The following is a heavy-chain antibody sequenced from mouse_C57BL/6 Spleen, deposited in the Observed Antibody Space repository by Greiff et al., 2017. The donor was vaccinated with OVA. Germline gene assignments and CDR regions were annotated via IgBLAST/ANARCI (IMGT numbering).Heavy chain of an antibody. CDR3: ARHIYYDYGEFAY. V-gene: IGHV5-6*02. J-gene: IGHJ3*01. D-gene: IGHD2-4*01. CDR2: ISSGGSYT. CDR1: GFTFSSYG. Sequence: EVKLVESGGDLVKPGGSLKLSCAASGFTFSSYGMSWVRQTPDKRLEWVATISSGGSYTYYPDSVKGRFTISRDNAKNTLYLQMSSLKSEDTAMYYCARHIYYDYGEFAYWGQGTLVTVSA.